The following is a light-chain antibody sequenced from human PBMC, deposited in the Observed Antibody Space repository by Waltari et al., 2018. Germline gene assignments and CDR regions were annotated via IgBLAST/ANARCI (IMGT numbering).Light chain of an antibody. J-gene: IGLJ2*01. CDR3: CSYGVRVF. V-gene: IGLV2-23*01. CDR2: EGN. CDR1: SSDIGNYNFF. Sequence: QSALTQPAPVSGPPGQSITISCTGTSSDIGNYNFFVSWYQHRPGGAPKLIIYEGNLLPSGVSDRFSGSKSGNAASLTVSGLQAEDEAHYYCCSYGVRVFFGGGTKLTVL.